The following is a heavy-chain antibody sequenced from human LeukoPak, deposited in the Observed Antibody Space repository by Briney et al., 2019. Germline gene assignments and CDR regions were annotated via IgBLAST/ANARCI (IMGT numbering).Heavy chain of an antibody. Sequence: GSLRLSCAASGFTFSSYGMHWVRQAPGKGLEWVSSISSSSSYIYYADSVKGRFTISRDNAKNSLYLQMNSLRAEDTAVYYCARDRASYYDILTGYSFDYWGQGTLVTVSS. CDR1: GFTFSSYG. J-gene: IGHJ4*02. CDR3: ARDRASYYDILTGYSFDY. CDR2: ISSSSSYI. V-gene: IGHV3-21*01. D-gene: IGHD3-9*01.